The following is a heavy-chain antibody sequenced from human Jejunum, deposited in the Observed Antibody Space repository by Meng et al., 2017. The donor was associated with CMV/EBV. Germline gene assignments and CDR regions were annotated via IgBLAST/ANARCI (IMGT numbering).Heavy chain of an antibody. CDR2: IYPGDSEI. J-gene: IGHJ6*02. V-gene: IGHV5-51*01. Sequence: WVSQMPGKGLEWMGIIYPGDSEIRYSPSFEGQVTISADRSTSTAYLQWSSLKASDTAMYYCARHMMGPCSSSSCFSTFYYYAMDVWGQGTTVTVSS. D-gene: IGHD2-2*01. CDR3: ARHMMGPCSSSSCFSTFYYYAMDV.